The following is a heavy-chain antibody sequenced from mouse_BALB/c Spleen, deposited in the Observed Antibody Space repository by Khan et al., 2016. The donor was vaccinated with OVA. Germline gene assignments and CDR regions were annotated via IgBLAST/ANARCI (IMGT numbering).Heavy chain of an antibody. CDR1: GYSITSDYA. CDR2: ISYSGRT. CDR3: ARSVTITTVVATDFDY. V-gene: IGHV3-2*02. D-gene: IGHD1-1*01. J-gene: IGHJ2*01. Sequence: EVQLQESGPGLVKPSQSLSLTCTVTGYSITSDYAWNWLRQFPGNKLEWMGYISYSGRTSYNPSLKSRISITRDPSKNQFFLQLNSVTPGVTATYYCARSVTITTVVATDFDYWGQGTTLTVSS.